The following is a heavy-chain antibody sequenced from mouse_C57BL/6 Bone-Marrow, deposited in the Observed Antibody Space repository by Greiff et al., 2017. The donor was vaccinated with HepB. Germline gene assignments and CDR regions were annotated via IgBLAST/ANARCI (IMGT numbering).Heavy chain of an antibody. CDR3: ARSTMVTTGPFDY. CDR2: INPSSGYT. J-gene: IGHJ2*01. Sequence: VKLQESGAELARPGASVKMSCKASGYTFTSYTMHWVKQRPGQGLEWIGYINPSSGYTKYNQKFKDKATLTADKSSSTAYMQLSSLTSEDSAVYYCARSTMVTTGPFDYWGQGTTLTVSS. CDR1: GYTFTSYT. D-gene: IGHD2-2*01. V-gene: IGHV1-4*01.